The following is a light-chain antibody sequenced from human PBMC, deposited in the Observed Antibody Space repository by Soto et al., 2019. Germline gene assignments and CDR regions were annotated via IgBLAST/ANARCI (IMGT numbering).Light chain of an antibody. CDR1: QSLSNY. J-gene: IGKJ1*01. Sequence: DIQMTQSPSSLSASVGDRVTITCRASQSLSNYLSWYQQKQGKAPKLLIFAASNLQSGVPSRFSGSGSGTDFTLTISSLQPDDFATYYCQQYNSYWTFGQGTKVEIK. CDR2: AAS. CDR3: QQYNSYWT. V-gene: IGKV1-39*01.